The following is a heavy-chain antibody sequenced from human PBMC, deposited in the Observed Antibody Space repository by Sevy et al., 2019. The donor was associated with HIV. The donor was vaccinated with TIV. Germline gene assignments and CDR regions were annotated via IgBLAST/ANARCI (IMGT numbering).Heavy chain of an antibody. D-gene: IGHD3-22*01. CDR3: AKDRLLRPSPHSDF. J-gene: IGHJ4*02. CDR2: ISWNSGIV. Sequence: GGSLRLSCAASGFTFDDYAMHWVRQAPGKGLEWVSGISWNSGIVKYGDSVKGRFTVSRDNAKNSLYLQMNGLRPEDTAFYYCAKDRLLRPSPHSDFWGQGTLVTVSS. CDR1: GFTFDDYA. V-gene: IGHV3-9*01.